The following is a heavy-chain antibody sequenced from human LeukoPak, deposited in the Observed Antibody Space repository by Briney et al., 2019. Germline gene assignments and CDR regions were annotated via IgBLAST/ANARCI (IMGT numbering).Heavy chain of an antibody. Sequence: SETLSLTCTVSGGSISSYYWSWIRQPPGKGLGWIGYIYYSGSTNYNPSLKSRVTISVDTSKNQFSLKLSSVTAADTAVYYCAREGYSYGSSGPRPHGMDVWGKGTTVTVSS. V-gene: IGHV4-59*01. CDR3: AREGYSYGSSGPRPHGMDV. J-gene: IGHJ6*04. CDR1: GGSISSYY. D-gene: IGHD5-18*01. CDR2: IYYSGST.